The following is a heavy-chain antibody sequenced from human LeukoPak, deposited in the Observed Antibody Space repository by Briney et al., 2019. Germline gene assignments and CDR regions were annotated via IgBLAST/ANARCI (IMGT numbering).Heavy chain of an antibody. CDR2: ISSSSSTI. CDR3: ARDLSGRYAFDI. J-gene: IGHJ3*02. D-gene: IGHD3-10*01. Sequence: GGSLRLSCAASGFTLSSYSMIWVRQAPGKGLEWVSYISSSSSTIYYADSVKGRFTISRDNAKNSLYLQTNSLRDEDTAVYYCARDLSGRYAFDIWGQGTMVTVPS. V-gene: IGHV3-48*02. CDR1: GFTLSSYS.